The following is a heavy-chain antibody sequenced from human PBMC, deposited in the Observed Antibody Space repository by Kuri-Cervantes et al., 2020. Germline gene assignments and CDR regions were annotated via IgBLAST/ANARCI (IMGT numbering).Heavy chain of an antibody. CDR1: GFTVSSSY. D-gene: IGHD1-26*01. V-gene: IGHV3-53*01. Sequence: GESLKISCAASGFTVSSSYMSWVRQAPGKGLEWVSVIYSGGSTYYADSVKGRFTISRDNSKNTLYLQMNSLRAEDTAVYYCVRVSTRWELTYAFDIWGQGTMVTVSS. CDR2: IYSGGST. CDR3: VRVSTRWELTYAFDI. J-gene: IGHJ3*02.